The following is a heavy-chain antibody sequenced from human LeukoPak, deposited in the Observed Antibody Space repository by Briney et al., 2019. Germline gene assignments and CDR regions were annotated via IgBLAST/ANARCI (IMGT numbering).Heavy chain of an antibody. V-gene: IGHV3-21*01. J-gene: IGHJ1*01. CDR2: ISSSSSYI. Sequence: SGGSLRLSCAASGFTFSSYSMNWVRQAPGKGLEWVSSISSSSSYIYYADSVKGRFTISRDNAKNSLYLQMNSLRAEDTAVYYCAREFLYSSSWHVNWGQGTLVTVSS. D-gene: IGHD6-13*01. CDR1: GFTFSSYS. CDR3: AREFLYSSSWHVN.